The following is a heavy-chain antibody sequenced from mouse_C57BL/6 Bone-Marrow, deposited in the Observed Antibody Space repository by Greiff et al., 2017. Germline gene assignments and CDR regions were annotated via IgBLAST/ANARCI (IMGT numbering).Heavy chain of an antibody. CDR1: GYAFSSSW. V-gene: IGHV1-82*01. CDR3: ARSGGYY. CDR2: IYPGDGDT. Sequence: VQLQQSGPELVKPGASVKISCKASGYAFSSSWMNWVKQRPGKGLEWIGRIYPGDGDTNYNGKFKGKATLTADKSSSTAYMQLSSLTSEDSAVYYCARSGGYYWGQGTTLTVSS. D-gene: IGHD3-2*02. J-gene: IGHJ2*01.